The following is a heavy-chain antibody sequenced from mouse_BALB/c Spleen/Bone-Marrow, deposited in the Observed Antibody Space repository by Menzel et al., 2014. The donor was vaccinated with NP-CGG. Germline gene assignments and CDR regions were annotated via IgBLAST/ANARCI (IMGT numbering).Heavy chain of an antibody. D-gene: IGHD1-1*01. CDR2: IYPGDDDT. CDR1: GYAFSRSW. CDR3: AGSTPLAY. J-gene: IGHJ3*01. V-gene: IGHV1-80*01. Sequence: VQLQQSGAELVRSGSSVKISCKASGYAFSRSWMNWVKQRPGQGLEWIGQIYPGDDDTNYSGKFKGRATLTADKSSGTAYMQLSSLTSEDSAVYFCAGSTPLAYWGQGTLVTVSA.